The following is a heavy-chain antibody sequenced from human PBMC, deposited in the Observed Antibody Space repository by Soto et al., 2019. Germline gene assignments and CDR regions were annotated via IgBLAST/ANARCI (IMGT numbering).Heavy chain of an antibody. D-gene: IGHD2-8*01. CDR2: ISSDGSKK. Sequence: QVQLVESGGGVVQPGRSLRLSYAASRFTFSACAMHWVRQAPGKGLEWVAVISSDGSKKYYAESVRGRFTVSRDNSKNTLYLKMNSLRAEDPAVYHWARPYCTTAACYLSLYGVAVWGQGTTVTVS. CDR3: ARPYCTTAACYLSLYGVAV. J-gene: IGHJ6*02. V-gene: IGHV3-30-3*01. CDR1: RFTFSACA.